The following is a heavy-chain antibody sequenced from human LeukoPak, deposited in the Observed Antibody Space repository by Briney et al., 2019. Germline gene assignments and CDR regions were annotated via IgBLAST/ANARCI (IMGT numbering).Heavy chain of an antibody. D-gene: IGHD1-14*01. V-gene: IGHV4-38-2*02. CDR2: ISHSGST. Sequence: SETLSLTCTVSGYSISSGYYWGWIRQPPGKGLEWIGSISHSGSTYYNPSLKSRVTISVDTSKNQFSLKLRSVTAADTAVYYCAGVTSRLGWFDPWGQGTLVTVSS. CDR3: AGVTSRLGWFDP. J-gene: IGHJ5*02. CDR1: GYSISSGYY.